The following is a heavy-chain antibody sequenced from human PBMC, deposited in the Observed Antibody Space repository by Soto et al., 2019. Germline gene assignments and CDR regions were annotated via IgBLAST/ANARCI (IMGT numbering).Heavy chain of an antibody. CDR1: GCTFSSYA. V-gene: IGHV3-23*01. Sequence: GGSLRLSCAASGCTFSSYAMTWVRQAPGRGLEWVSAISGSGSPTYYADSVKGRFTISRDNSKNTLYLQMNSLRADDTAVYYCARDMSGGTYNYYYGMDVWGQGTTVTVSS. CDR2: ISGSGSPT. D-gene: IGHD1-26*01. J-gene: IGHJ6*02. CDR3: ARDMSGGTYNYYYGMDV.